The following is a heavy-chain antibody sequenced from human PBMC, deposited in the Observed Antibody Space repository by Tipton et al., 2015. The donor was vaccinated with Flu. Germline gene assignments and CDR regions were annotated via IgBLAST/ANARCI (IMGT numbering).Heavy chain of an antibody. CDR3: ARGQYDSPGYWLDP. J-gene: IGHJ5*02. Sequence: LRLSCTVSGGSISSGGYSWSWIRQPPGKGLEWIGYIYNTGGPFYNPSLRSRVTVSVDTSKNQFSLKLSSVTAADTAVYYCARGQYDSPGYWLDPWGQGPPVLVSS. CDR1: GGSISSGGYS. CDR2: IYNTGGP. D-gene: IGHD3-22*01. V-gene: IGHV4-30-2*01.